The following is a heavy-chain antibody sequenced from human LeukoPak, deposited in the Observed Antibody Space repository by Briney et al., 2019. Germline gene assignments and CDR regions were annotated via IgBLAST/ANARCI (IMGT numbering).Heavy chain of an antibody. J-gene: IGHJ4*02. V-gene: IGHV3-21*01. Sequence: GGSLRLSCAASGFTFSSYSMNWVRQAPGKGLEWVSSISSSSSYTYYADSVKGRFTISRDNAKNSLYLQMNSLRAEDTAVYYCARDLGAVHYDYWGQGTLVTVSP. CDR1: GFTFSSYS. CDR3: ARDLGAVHYDY. CDR2: ISSSSSYT. D-gene: IGHD1-26*01.